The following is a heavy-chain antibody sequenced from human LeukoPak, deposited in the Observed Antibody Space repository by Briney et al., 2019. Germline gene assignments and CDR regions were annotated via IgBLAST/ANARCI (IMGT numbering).Heavy chain of an antibody. CDR3: AKKGATNAFDI. CDR2: IKQDGSEK. Sequence: PGGSLRLSCAASGFTFSSYWMSWVRQAPGKGLEWVANIKQDGSEKYYVDSVKGRFTISRDNAKNSLYLQMNSLRAEDTAVYYCAKKGATNAFDIWGQGTMVTVSS. J-gene: IGHJ3*02. CDR1: GFTFSSYW. V-gene: IGHV3-7*03. D-gene: IGHD1-26*01.